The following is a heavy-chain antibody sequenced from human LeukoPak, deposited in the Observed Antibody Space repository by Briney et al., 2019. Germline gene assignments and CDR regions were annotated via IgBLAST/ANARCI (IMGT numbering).Heavy chain of an antibody. D-gene: IGHD3-9*01. CDR2: MNPNSGNT. CDR3: ARVGRGYDILTGYDYYFDY. Sequence: ASVKVSCKASGYTFTSYDINWVRQATGQGLEWMGWMNPNSGNTGYAQKFQGRVTMTRNTSISTAYMELSSLRSEDTAVYYCARVGRGYDILTGYDYYFDYWGQGTLVTVSS. V-gene: IGHV1-8*01. J-gene: IGHJ4*02. CDR1: GYTFTSYD.